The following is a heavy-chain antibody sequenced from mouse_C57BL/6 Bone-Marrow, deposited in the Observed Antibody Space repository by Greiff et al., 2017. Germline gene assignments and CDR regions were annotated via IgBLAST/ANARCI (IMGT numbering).Heavy chain of an antibody. CDR2: IWRGGST. Sequence: VKLQQSGPGLVQPSQSLSITCTVSGFSLTSYGVHWVRQSPGKGLEWLGVIWRGGSTDYNAAFMSRLSITKDNSKSQVFFKMNSLQADDTAIYYCAKNLLWLRWAMDYWGQGTSVTVSS. CDR1: GFSLTSYG. CDR3: AKNLLWLRWAMDY. D-gene: IGHD2-2*01. J-gene: IGHJ4*01. V-gene: IGHV2-5*01.